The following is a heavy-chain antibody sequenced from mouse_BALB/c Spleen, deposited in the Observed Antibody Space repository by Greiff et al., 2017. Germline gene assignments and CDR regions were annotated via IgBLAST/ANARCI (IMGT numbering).Heavy chain of an antibody. J-gene: IGHJ4*01. CDR3: ARWDGPYAMDY. D-gene: IGHD2-3*01. CDR1: GYTLTYYR. V-gene: IGHV1-4*01. Sequence: QLQQSGAETGKPGASVKMFCKASGYTLTYYRMAWGKQRPGPGLEWIGYINPSTGYTEYNQKFKDKATLTADKSSSTAYMQLSSLTSEDSAVYYCARWDGPYAMDYWGQGTSVTVSS. CDR2: INPSTGYT.